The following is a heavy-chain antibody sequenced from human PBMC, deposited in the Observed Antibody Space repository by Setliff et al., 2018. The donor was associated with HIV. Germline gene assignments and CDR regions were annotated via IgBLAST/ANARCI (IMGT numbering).Heavy chain of an antibody. CDR1: GGSISSGTYY. D-gene: IGHD3-22*01. CDR3: AREDYYDSSGDAFDI. CDR2: VYTSGST. J-gene: IGHJ3*02. Sequence: PSETLSLTCTVSGGSISSGTYYWSWIRQPAGKGLEWIGHVYTSGSTNYNPSLKSRVTISVDTSKDQFSLKLTSVSAADTAVYYCAREDYYDSSGDAFDIWGQGTKVTVSS. V-gene: IGHV4-61*09.